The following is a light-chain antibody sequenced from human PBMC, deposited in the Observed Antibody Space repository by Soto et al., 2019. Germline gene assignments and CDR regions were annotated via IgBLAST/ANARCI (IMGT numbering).Light chain of an antibody. Sequence: EVVLTQSPGTLSLSPGERATLSCRASQSVSSTYLAWYQQKPGQAPRLLMYGASTRATGVPDRFSGSGSGTDFTLTISRLEPEDFAVYYCQQRSDWPPTFGQGTKVEIK. V-gene: IGKV3D-20*02. CDR2: GAS. CDR3: QQRSDWPPT. CDR1: QSVSSTY. J-gene: IGKJ1*01.